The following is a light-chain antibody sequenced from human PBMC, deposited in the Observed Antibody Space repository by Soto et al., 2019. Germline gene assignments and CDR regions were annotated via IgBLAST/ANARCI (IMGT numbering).Light chain of an antibody. J-gene: IGKJ1*01. CDR1: RSVSSSY. V-gene: IGKV3-20*01. CDR2: GAS. Sequence: EIVLTQSPGTLSLSPGERATLSCRASRSVSSSYLAWYQQKPGQAPRLLIYGASSRATGIPDRFSGSGSGTDFTLTISRLEPEDFAVYYCQRYGSSLWTFGQGTKVDIK. CDR3: QRYGSSLWT.